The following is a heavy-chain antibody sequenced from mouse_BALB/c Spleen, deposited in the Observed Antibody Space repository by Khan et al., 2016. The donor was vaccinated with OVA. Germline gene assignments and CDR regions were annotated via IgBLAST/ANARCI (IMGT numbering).Heavy chain of an antibody. CDR1: GFSLSTYG. V-gene: IGHV2-2*01. CDR3: ARNSYRYDFTY. CDR2: IWNDGRT. D-gene: IGHD2-12*01. J-gene: IGHJ3*01. Sequence: QVQLKQSGPGLVQPSQSLSITCTVSGFSLSTYGIHWVRQSPGKGLEWLGVIWNDGRTDYNVPFISRLSITKDNSKSKVFFKMNSLLPADTSIYSCARNSYRYDFTYWGQGTLVTVSA.